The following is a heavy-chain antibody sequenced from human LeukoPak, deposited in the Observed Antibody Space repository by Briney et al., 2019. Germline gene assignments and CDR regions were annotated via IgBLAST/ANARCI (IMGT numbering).Heavy chain of an antibody. CDR3: ATFKIIVVVPAARHNWFDP. CDR2: ISGSGGST. V-gene: IGHV3-23*01. Sequence: GGSLRLSCAASGFTFSSYVMSWVRQAPGKGLEWVSAISGSGGSTYYADSVKGRFTISRDNSKNTLYLQMNSLRAEDTAVYYCATFKIIVVVPAARHNWFDPWGQGTLVTVSS. CDR1: GFTFSSYV. D-gene: IGHD2-2*01. J-gene: IGHJ5*02.